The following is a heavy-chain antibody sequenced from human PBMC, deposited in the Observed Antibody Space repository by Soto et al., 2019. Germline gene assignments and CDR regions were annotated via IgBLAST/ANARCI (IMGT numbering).Heavy chain of an antibody. D-gene: IGHD3-10*01. V-gene: IGHV4-59*01. CDR1: GASINFYY. Sequence: QVQLQESGPGLVKPSETLSLTCAVSGASINFYYWNWIRQPPGRGLEWVVSFSSSGSTNYNPSLERRVTITLDPSKNQFARTLNSVTAADTAVYYCAIGGGSPYHNHEFDFWGQGTLVTFSS. CDR2: FSSSGST. CDR3: AIGGGSPYHNHEFDF. J-gene: IGHJ4*02.